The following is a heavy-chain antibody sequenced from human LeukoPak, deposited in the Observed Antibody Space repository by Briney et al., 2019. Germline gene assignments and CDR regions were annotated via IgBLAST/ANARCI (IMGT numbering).Heavy chain of an antibody. CDR3: ASRDCSSTSCYTARFYYYYMDV. Sequence: HAGGSLRLSCAASGFTVSSNYMSWVRQAPGKGLEWVSVIYSGGSTYYADSVKGRFTISRDNSKNTLYLQMNSLRAEDTAVYYCASRDCSSTSCYTARFYYYYMDVWGKGTTVTVSS. J-gene: IGHJ6*03. CDR2: IYSGGST. D-gene: IGHD2-2*02. V-gene: IGHV3-53*01. CDR1: GFTVSSNY.